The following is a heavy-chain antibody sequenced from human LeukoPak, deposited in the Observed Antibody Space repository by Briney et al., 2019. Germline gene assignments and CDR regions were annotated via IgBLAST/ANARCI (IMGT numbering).Heavy chain of an antibody. CDR2: IYPGDSDT. J-gene: IGHJ4*02. CDR1: GYSFTSYW. D-gene: IGHD3-3*01. CDR3: ARLTISRDFWSGYHY. Sequence: GESLKISCKGSGYSFTSYWIGWVRQMPGKGLEWMGIIYPGDSDTRYSPSFQGQVTISADKSISTAYLQWSSLKASDTAMYYCARLTISRDFWSGYHYWGQGTLVTVSS. V-gene: IGHV5-51*01.